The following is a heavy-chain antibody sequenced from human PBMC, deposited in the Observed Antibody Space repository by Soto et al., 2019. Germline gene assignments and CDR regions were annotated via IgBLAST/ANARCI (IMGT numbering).Heavy chain of an antibody. CDR3: AKAWYNWNRYDY. D-gene: IGHD1-20*01. CDR1: GFAFSSYA. V-gene: IGHV3-23*01. Sequence: EVQLLESGGGLVQPGGSLRLSCAASGFAFSSYAMSWVRQAPGKGLEWVSAISGSGGSTYYADSVKGRFTISRDNSKNTLYLQMNSLRAEDTAVYYCAKAWYNWNRYDYWGQGTLVTVSS. J-gene: IGHJ4*02. CDR2: ISGSGGST.